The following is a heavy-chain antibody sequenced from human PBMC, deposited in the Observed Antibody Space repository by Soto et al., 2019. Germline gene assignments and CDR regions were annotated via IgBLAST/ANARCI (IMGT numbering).Heavy chain of an antibody. CDR2: VSSSSGYT. CDR3: ARGRRSVDIAAAGTGRFDP. Sequence: QVQLVVSGGGLVKPGGSLRLSCAASGFTFSDYYMSWIRQAPGKGLEWVSYVSSSSGYTNYADSVTGRFTISIDNAENSRCLQMNSLRAEDTVVYYYARGRRSVDIAAAGTGRFDPWGQGTLVTVSS. V-gene: IGHV3-11*05. CDR1: GFTFSDYY. D-gene: IGHD6-13*01. J-gene: IGHJ5*02.